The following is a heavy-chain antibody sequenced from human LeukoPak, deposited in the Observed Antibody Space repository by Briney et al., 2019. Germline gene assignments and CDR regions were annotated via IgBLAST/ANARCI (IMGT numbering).Heavy chain of an antibody. Sequence: PSETLSLTCAVYGGSFIGYYWSWIRQPSGKGLEWIGEINHSGSTNYNPSLKSRVTITVDTSKNQFSLKLSSVTAADTAVYYCARGRGRLRYFDWLLSGPFDYWGQGTLVTVSS. CDR2: INHSGST. CDR1: GGSFIGYY. J-gene: IGHJ4*02. D-gene: IGHD3-9*01. CDR3: ARGRGRLRYFDWLLSGPFDY. V-gene: IGHV4-34*01.